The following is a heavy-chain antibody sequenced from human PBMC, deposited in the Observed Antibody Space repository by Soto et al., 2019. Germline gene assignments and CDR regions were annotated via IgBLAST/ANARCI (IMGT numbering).Heavy chain of an antibody. V-gene: IGHV4-31*03. CDR1: GGSIGSGGYY. Sequence: QVQLQESGPGLVKPSQTLSLTCTVSGGSIGSGGYYWSWIRQHPGKGLEWIGYIYYSGSTYYNPSLKSRVTISVDTSKNQFSLKLSSVTAADTAVYYCARTYGDLILWYFDLWGRGTLVTVSS. CDR3: ARTYGDLILWYFDL. D-gene: IGHD4-17*01. J-gene: IGHJ2*01. CDR2: IYYSGST.